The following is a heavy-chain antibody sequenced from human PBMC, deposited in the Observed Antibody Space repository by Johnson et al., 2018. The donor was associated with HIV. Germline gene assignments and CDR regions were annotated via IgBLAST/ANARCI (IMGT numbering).Heavy chain of an antibody. CDR2: IKQDGSEK. CDR1: GFTFSSYW. V-gene: IGHV3-7*01. J-gene: IGHJ3*02. CDR3: AREVDGFDI. Sequence: VQLVESGGGLVQPGGSLRLSCAASGFTFSSYWMSWVRQAPGKGLEWVANIKQDGSEKYYADSVKGRFTISRDNSTNTLYLQMNSLRAEDTAVYYCAREVDGFDIWGQGTMVTVSS.